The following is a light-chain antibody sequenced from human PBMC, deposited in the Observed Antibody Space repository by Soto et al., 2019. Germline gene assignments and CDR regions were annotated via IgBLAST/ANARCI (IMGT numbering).Light chain of an antibody. Sequence: QSVLTQPASVSGSPGQSITISCTGTSSDVGGYNYVSWYQQHPGKAPKLMIYEVSNRPSGVSNRFSGSKSGNTASLTISGLQAEDEADYYCSSYTSSSHYVSGNGTKVTVL. CDR1: SSDVGGYNY. CDR2: EVS. V-gene: IGLV2-14*01. J-gene: IGLJ1*01. CDR3: SSYTSSSHYV.